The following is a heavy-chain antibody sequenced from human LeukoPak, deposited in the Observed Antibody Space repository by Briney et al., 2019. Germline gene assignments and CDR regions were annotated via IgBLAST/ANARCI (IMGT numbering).Heavy chain of an antibody. Sequence: GESLKISCKGSGYSFTSYWIGWVRQMPGKGLEWMRIIYPGDSDTRYSPSFQGQVTISADKSISTAYLQWSSLKASDTAMYYCARIGYYDSSGYYFFVYWGQGTLVTVSS. V-gene: IGHV5-51*01. D-gene: IGHD3-22*01. CDR3: ARIGYYDSSGYYFFVY. CDR1: GYSFTSYW. CDR2: IYPGDSDT. J-gene: IGHJ4*02.